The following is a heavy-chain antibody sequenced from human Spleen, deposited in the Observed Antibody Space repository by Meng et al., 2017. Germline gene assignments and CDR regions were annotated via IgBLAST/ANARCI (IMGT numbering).Heavy chain of an antibody. CDR1: GFTLSDQY. Sequence: GESLKISCATTGFTLSDQYMDWVRQTPGKGLEWVGRTRNTAMSYTAEYAASVKGRFTISRDDSNNLLYLQMNSLKTEDTAMYYCSRRGNDYGDHYYYYGMDVWGPGTTVTVSS. D-gene: IGHD4-17*01. V-gene: IGHV3-72*01. J-gene: IGHJ6*02. CDR2: TRNTAMSYTA. CDR3: SRRGNDYGDHYYYYGMDV.